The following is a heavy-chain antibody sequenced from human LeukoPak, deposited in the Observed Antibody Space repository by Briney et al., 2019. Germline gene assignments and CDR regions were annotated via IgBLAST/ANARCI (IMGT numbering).Heavy chain of an antibody. V-gene: IGHV3-30-3*01. D-gene: IGHD4-23*01. CDR2: ISYDGSNK. CDR3: ARVVNVY. CDR1: GFTFSSYA. Sequence: GGSLRLSCAASGFTFSSYAMHWVRQAPGKGLEWVAVISYDGSNKYYADSVKGRFTISRDNSKNTLYLQMNSLRAEDTAVYYCARVVNVYWGQGTLVTVSS. J-gene: IGHJ4*02.